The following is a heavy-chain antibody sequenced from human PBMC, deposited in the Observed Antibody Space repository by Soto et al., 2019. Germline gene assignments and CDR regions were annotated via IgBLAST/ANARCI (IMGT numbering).Heavy chain of an antibody. D-gene: IGHD2-2*01. CDR1: GFTFSSYG. V-gene: IGHV3-30*18. Sequence: PGGSLRLSCAASGFTFSSYGMHWVRQAPGKGLEWVAAISYDGSNKYSADSVKGRFTISRDNPKNTLYLQMNSLRAEDTAVYYCAKDRNIVVVPAAPISYGMDVWGQGTTVTVSS. J-gene: IGHJ6*02. CDR2: ISYDGSNK. CDR3: AKDRNIVVVPAAPISYGMDV.